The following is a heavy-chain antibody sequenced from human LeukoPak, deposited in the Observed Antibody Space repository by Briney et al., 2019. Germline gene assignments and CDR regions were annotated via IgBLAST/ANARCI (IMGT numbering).Heavy chain of an antibody. D-gene: IGHD6-13*01. J-gene: IGHJ6*03. CDR2: IWYDGSNK. CDR3: AKVSGYSSSWYRNYYYMDV. V-gene: IGHV3-33*06. CDR1: GFTFSSYG. Sequence: PGGSLRLSCAASGFTFSSYGMHWVRQAPGKGLEWVAVIWYDGSNKYYADSAKGRFTISRDNSKNTLYLQMNSLRAEDTAVYYCAKVSGYSSSWYRNYYYMDVWGKGTTVTVSS.